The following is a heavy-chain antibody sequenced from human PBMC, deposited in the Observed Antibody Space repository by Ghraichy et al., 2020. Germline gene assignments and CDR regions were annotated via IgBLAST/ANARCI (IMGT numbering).Heavy chain of an antibody. J-gene: IGHJ4*02. CDR1: GFSFSSYT. Sequence: GGSLRLSCAASGFSFSSYTMNWVRQAPGKRLEWVSGISDNVDRTFYADSVKGRFAISRDNSKNTLYLQMNSLRAGDSAVYYCVRDRRYGYPTGFDYWGQGTLVTVSS. CDR3: VRDRRYGYPTGFDY. D-gene: IGHD5-24*01. V-gene: IGHV3-23*01. CDR2: ISDNVDRT.